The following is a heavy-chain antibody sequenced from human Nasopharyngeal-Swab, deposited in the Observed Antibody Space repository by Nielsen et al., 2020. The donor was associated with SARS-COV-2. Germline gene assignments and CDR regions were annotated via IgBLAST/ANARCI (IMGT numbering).Heavy chain of an antibody. CDR3: ARDSFSSVGAAGSSHYYYYGMDV. CDR1: GFTSSSYL. CDR2: KKQDGSAK. D-gene: IGHD6-13*01. J-gene: IGHJ6*01. Sequence: GASLPLSSASCGFTSSSYLMRPVPQPPGKGAEPAPNKKQDGSAKYYVDSDKGRFTISRDNAKNSLYLQMNSLRAEDTAVYYCARDSFSSVGAAGSSHYYYYGMDVWGQGTTVTVSS. V-gene: IGHV3-7*01.